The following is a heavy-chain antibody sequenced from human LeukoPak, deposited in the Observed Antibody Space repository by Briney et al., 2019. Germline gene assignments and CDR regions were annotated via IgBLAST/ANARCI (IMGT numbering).Heavy chain of an antibody. V-gene: IGHV4-39*07. CDR2: INHSGST. CDR1: GGSISSGGYY. D-gene: IGHD6-13*01. Sequence: PSETLSLTCTVSGGSISSGGYYWSWIRQPPGKGLEWIGEINHSGSTNYNPSLKSRVTISVDTSKNQFSLKLSSVTAADTAVYNCARARYSSSWYNDYWGQGTLVTVSS. J-gene: IGHJ4*02. CDR3: ARARYSSSWYNDY.